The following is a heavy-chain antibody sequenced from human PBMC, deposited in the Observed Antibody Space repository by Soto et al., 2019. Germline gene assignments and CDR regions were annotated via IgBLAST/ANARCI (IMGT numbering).Heavy chain of an antibody. J-gene: IGHJ4*02. V-gene: IGHV3-74*01. Sequence: EVQLVESGGGLVQPGGSLRLSCAASGFIFSNYWMHWVRQAPGKGLVWFSRINSDGSTRNYADSVKGQFTISRDNAKNTVYLEMNSLRAEDAAVYYCGRGASGSYRLDYWGQGTLVTVSS. D-gene: IGHD3-10*01. CDR3: GRGASGSYRLDY. CDR1: GFIFSNYW. CDR2: INSDGSTR.